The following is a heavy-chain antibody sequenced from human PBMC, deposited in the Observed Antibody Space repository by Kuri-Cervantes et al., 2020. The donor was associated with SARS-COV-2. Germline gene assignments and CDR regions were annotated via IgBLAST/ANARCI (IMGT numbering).Heavy chain of an antibody. CDR2: INPNSGGT. CDR3: VRFRYYDSIRNASDI. D-gene: IGHD3-22*01. CDR1: GYTFTSYG. J-gene: IGHJ3*02. V-gene: IGHV1-2*02. Sequence: ASVKVSCKASGYTFTSYGISWVRQAPGQGLEWMGWINPNSGGTNYAQKFQGRVTMTRDTSISTAYMELNRLRSDDSAVYYCVRFRYYDSIRNASDIWGQGTMVTVSS.